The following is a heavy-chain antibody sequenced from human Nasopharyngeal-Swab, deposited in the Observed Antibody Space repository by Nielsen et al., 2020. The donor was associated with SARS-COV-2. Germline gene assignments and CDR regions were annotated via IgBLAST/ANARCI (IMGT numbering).Heavy chain of an antibody. Sequence: SLKISCAASGFTYDDYSMHWVRLAPGKGLEWVSGITWNSGTGYTDSVEGRFTISRDNARNSLYLQMNSLRADDTAFYYCTKGRADYSNPSFDNWGQGTLVTVSS. D-gene: IGHD4-11*01. CDR1: GFTYDDYS. CDR2: ITWNSGT. CDR3: TKGRADYSNPSFDN. V-gene: IGHV3-9*01. J-gene: IGHJ4*02.